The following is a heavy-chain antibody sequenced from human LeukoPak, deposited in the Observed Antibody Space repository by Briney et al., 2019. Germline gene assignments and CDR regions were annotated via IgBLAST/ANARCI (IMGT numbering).Heavy chain of an antibody. CDR1: GYTFTGYY. V-gene: IGHV1-46*01. CDR2: INPSGGST. CDR3: AREARDGPAY. J-gene: IGHJ4*02. Sequence: ASVTVSCKASGYTFTGYYMHWVRQAPGQGLEWMGIINPSGGSTSYAQKFQGRVTMTRDTSTSTVYMELSSLRSEDTAVYYCAREARDGPAYWGQGTLVTVSS. D-gene: IGHD2-8*01.